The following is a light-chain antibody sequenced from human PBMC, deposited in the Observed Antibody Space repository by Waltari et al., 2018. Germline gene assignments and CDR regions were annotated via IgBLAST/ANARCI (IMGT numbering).Light chain of an antibody. V-gene: IGKV1-5*03. J-gene: IGKJ1*01. Sequence: DIQMTQSPSTLSASVGDRVTITCRSSHSITNWLAWYQQKPGKATKLLIYRASNLESGVPSRFSGSGSGTEFTLTISSLQPDDFATYYCQQYDNYWTFGQGTKVEIK. CDR2: RAS. CDR1: HSITNW. CDR3: QQYDNYWT.